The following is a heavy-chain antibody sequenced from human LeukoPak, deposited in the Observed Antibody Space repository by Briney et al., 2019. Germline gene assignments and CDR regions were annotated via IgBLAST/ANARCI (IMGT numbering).Heavy chain of an antibody. CDR1: GFTFSSYC. J-gene: IGHJ4*02. CDR3: ARDTRGDSGYDLGY. Sequence: GGSLRLSYAASGFTFSSYCMQWVRQAPGKGLEWVAVIWYDGSNKYYADSGKGRFTISRDNSKNTLYLQMNSRRAEDTAVYYCARDTRGDSGYDLGYWGQGTLVTLSS. D-gene: IGHD5-12*01. V-gene: IGHV3-33*01. CDR2: IWYDGSNK.